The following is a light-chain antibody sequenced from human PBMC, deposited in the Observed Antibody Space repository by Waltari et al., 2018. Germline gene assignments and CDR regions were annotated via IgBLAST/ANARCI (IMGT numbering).Light chain of an antibody. V-gene: IGLV2-14*03. CDR1: SSDVGAYNY. Sequence: QSALTQPASVSGSPGQSITISCSATSSDVGAYNYVCWYQQHPGKAPKLIIYDVSVRPSGVSNRFSGSKSGNTASLTISGLHTEDEADYYCGTSTTTRNHVFGTGTKVTVL. J-gene: IGLJ1*01. CDR2: DVS. CDR3: GTSTTTRNHV.